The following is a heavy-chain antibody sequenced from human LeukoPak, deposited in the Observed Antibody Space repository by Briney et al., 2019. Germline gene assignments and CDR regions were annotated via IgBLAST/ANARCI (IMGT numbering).Heavy chain of an antibody. CDR1: GGSFSGYY. J-gene: IGHJ4*02. CDR2: INHSGST. CDR3: ARVLDGSGSCLDY. V-gene: IGHV4-34*01. Sequence: PSETLSLTCAVYGGSFSGYYWSWIRQPPGKGLEWIGEINHSGSTNYNPSLKSRVTISVDTSKNQFSLKLSSVTAADTAVYYCARVLDGSGSCLDYWGQGTLVTVSS. D-gene: IGHD3-10*01.